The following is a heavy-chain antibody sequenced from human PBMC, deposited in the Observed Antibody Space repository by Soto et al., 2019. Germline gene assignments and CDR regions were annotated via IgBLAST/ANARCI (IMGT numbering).Heavy chain of an antibody. V-gene: IGHV3-53*02. CDR1: GFTISSNY. D-gene: IGHD6-13*01. CDR3: ARDRGRSWFYFDY. J-gene: IGHJ4*02. CDR2: IYSDGST. Sequence: VQLVETGGGLIQPGGSLRLSCAASGFTISSNYISWVRQAPGKGLEWVALIYSDGSTYYADSVKGRFTISRDNSKNTLYLQMNSLRAEDTAVYYCARDRGRSWFYFDYWGQGTLVTVSS.